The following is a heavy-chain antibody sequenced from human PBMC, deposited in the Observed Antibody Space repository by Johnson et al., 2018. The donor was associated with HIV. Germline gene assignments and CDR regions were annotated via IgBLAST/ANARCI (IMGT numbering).Heavy chain of an antibody. Sequence: VQLVESGGGLVQPGGSLRLSCGASGFTFNDHWMQWVRQAPGKGLVWVSRINGDGRRTSYADSVKGRFTIARDNAKNTLLLEMKSLRAEDTAVYSCARDGVSTRGDAFDIWGQGTMVTVSS. CDR2: INGDGRRT. J-gene: IGHJ3*02. D-gene: IGHD2-8*01. CDR1: GFTFNDHW. V-gene: IGHV3-74*01. CDR3: ARDGVSTRGDAFDI.